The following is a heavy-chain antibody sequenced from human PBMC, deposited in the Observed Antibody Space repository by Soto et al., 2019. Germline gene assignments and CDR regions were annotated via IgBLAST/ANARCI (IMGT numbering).Heavy chain of an antibody. J-gene: IGHJ5*02. D-gene: IGHD3-10*01. CDR2: IDGSGGTT. CDR3: AKNSGWFNT. V-gene: IGHV3-23*01. Sequence: GGSLRLSCAASGFPFSSTDMTWVRQAPGKGLEWVSTIDGSGGTTYYADSVKGRFTISRDNSINTVYLQMNSLRTDDTALYYCAKNSGWFNTWGQGALVTVSS. CDR1: GFPFSSTD.